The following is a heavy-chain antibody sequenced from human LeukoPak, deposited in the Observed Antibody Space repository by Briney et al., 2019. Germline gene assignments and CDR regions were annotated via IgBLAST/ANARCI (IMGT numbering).Heavy chain of an antibody. D-gene: IGHD1-1*01. J-gene: IGHJ6*03. Sequence: PGGSLRLFCAASGHPFSSYGMLWARQAPGKGLEWLAYIRYDGSNTKYADSVKGRFTISRDHSKNTLDLQMNSLSAEDTAVYYCAKPGTGSNYYMDVWGKGTTVTVSS. CDR2: IRYDGSNT. CDR3: AKPGTGSNYYMDV. V-gene: IGHV3-30*02. CDR1: GHPFSSYG.